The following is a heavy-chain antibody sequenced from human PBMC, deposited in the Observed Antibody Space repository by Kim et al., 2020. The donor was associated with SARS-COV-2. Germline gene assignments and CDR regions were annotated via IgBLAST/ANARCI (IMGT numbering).Heavy chain of an antibody. J-gene: IGHJ3*02. V-gene: IGHV4-30-2*05. Sequence: NPAPETRVAIAADTSKNQFSLKLSSVTAADTAVYYCARGLVITAAGAFDIWGQGTMVTVSS. D-gene: IGHD3-9*01. CDR3: ARGLVITAAGAFDI.